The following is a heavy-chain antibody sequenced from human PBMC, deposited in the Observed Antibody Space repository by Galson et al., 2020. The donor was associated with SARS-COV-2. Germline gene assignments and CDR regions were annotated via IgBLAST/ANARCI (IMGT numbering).Heavy chain of an antibody. D-gene: IGHD6-13*01. CDR2: IYYKGNT. J-gene: IGHJ4*02. CDR1: GASISSVSNY. V-gene: IGHV4-31*03. Sequence: SETLSLTCTVSGASISSVSNYWSWIRHPPGKGLEWIGYIYYKGNTYYSPSLRRRVSISVAMSKKQVPLKLTSVTAADTAVYYCASVVAGTDRVFSTWGQRTQVTLSS. CDR3: ASVVAGTDRVFST.